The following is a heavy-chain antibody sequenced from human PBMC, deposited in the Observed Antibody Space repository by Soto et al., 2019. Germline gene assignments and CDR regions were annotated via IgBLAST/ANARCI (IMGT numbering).Heavy chain of an antibody. D-gene: IGHD3-3*01. Sequence: GGSLRLSCAASGFAFSRHWMTWVRQAPGKGLEWVANIKHDGNEEYYVDSVEGRFTISRDNAKNSVLLQMSSLGAEDTAVYYCAKAVRFLEWLLVYYYYGMDVWGQGTTVTVSS. CDR3: AKAVRFLEWLLVYYYYGMDV. CDR2: IKHDGNEE. V-gene: IGHV3-7*05. CDR1: GFAFSRHW. J-gene: IGHJ6*02.